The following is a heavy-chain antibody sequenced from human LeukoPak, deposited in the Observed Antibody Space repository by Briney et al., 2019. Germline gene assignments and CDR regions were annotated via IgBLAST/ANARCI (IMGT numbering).Heavy chain of an antibody. CDR2: IKRKTDGATT. V-gene: IGHV3-15*01. Sequence: PGGSRRLACAAYGFTFSNAWMSWVRQAPGKGLEWVGCIKRKTDGATTDYAAPVKGRLAISRDDSKNTLYLQMNSLKTEDTAVYYCTTDNLQTLYGDYGFSDYWGQGTLVTVSS. D-gene: IGHD4-17*01. CDR1: GFTFSNAW. J-gene: IGHJ4*02. CDR3: TTDNLQTLYGDYGFSDY.